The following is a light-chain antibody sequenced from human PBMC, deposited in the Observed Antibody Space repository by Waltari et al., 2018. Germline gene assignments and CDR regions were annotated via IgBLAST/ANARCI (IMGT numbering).Light chain of an antibody. CDR3: QQSHSAPLA. CDR2: AAS. J-gene: IGKJ4*01. CDR1: RAITNY. Sequence: DIQMTQSPSSLSASVGDRGTITCRASRAITNYVHWYQQRPGLAPKLLIYAASTLQGGVPTRFSGSGSGTDFTLTISSLQIEDFATYYCQQSHSAPLAFGGGTRLEI. V-gene: IGKV1-39*01.